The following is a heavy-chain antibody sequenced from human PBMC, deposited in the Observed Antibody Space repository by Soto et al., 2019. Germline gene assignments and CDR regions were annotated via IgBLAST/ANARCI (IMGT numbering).Heavy chain of an antibody. Sequence: SETLSLTCTVSGGSISSYYWSWIRQPPGKGLEWIGYIYYSGSTNYNPSLKSRVTISVDTSKNQFSLKLSSVTAADTAVYYCARGPLGELTLFDYWGQGTLVTVSS. CDR3: ARGPLGELTLFDY. V-gene: IGHV4-59*01. J-gene: IGHJ4*02. D-gene: IGHD3-10*01. CDR1: GGSISSYY. CDR2: IYYSGST.